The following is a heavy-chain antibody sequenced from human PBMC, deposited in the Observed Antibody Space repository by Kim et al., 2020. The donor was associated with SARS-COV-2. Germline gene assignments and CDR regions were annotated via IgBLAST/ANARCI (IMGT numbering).Heavy chain of an antibody. CDR1: GYSFTSYW. V-gene: IGHV5-51*01. D-gene: IGHD2-2*02. J-gene: IGHJ2*01. Sequence: KVSCKASGYSFTSYWIGWVRQMPGKGLEWMGIIYPGDSDTRYSPSFQGQVTISADKSISTAYLQWSSLKASDTAMYYCAIPRGCSSTSCYTRGYWYFDLWGRGTLVTVSS. CDR2: IYPGDSDT. CDR3: AIPRGCSSTSCYTRGYWYFDL.